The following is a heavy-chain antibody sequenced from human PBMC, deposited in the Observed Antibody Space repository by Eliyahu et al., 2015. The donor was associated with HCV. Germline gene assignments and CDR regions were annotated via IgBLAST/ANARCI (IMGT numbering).Heavy chain of an antibody. CDR1: GXSXXXXT. D-gene: IGHD6-19*01. J-gene: IGHJ5*02. CDR2: IYYGGST. V-gene: IGHV4-59*01. Sequence: QVQLQESGPGLVKPSETLSLTCXVXGXSXXXXTWSCGRQTPGKGLEWIGYIYYGGSTHYNPSLKSRVTMSVDASKNQLSLKLSSVTAADTAVYYCASGGGGIAVAGTGGWFDPWGQGTLVSVSS. CDR3: ASGGGGIAVAGTGGWFDP.